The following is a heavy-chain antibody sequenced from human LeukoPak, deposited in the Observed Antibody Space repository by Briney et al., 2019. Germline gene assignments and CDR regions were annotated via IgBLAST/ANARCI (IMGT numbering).Heavy chain of an antibody. CDR2: ISSDGSIK. D-gene: IGHD1-1*01. CDR1: GFFFSDFA. CDR3: ARDGQLDY. Sequence: PGGSLRLSCATSGFFFSDFALHWVRQAPGKGLEWVAVISSDGSIKWVADSVKGRFTISRDDSKNTLYLQMNSLTTEDTAVYYCARDGQLDYWGQGTLVTVSS. V-gene: IGHV3-30-3*01. J-gene: IGHJ4*02.